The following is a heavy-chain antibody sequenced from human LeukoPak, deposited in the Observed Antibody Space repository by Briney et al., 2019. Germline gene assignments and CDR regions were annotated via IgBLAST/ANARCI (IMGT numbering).Heavy chain of an antibody. Sequence: GGSLRLSCAASGFTFSSYSMNWVRQAPVKGLEWVSYISSSSSTIYYADSVKGRFTISRDNAKNSLYLQMNSLRAEDTAVYYCARVPTYDFWSGYCVDYWGQGTLVTVSS. J-gene: IGHJ4*02. V-gene: IGHV3-48*01. CDR3: ARVPTYDFWSGYCVDY. D-gene: IGHD3-3*01. CDR1: GFTFSSYS. CDR2: ISSSSSTI.